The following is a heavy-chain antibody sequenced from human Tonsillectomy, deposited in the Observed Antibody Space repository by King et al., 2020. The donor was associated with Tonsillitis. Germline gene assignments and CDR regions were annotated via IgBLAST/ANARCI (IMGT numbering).Heavy chain of an antibody. CDR1: GGSISSGDYY. CDR2: IYYSGST. D-gene: IGHD5-12*01. V-gene: IGHV4-30-4*01. J-gene: IGHJ4*02. Sequence: VQLQESGPGLVKPSQTLSLTCTVSGGSISSGDYYWSWIRQPPGKGLEWIGYIYYSGSTYDNPSLKSRVNISIETSKNPFSLKLNSVTAADTAVYYCARGNSGYDWGWDYWGQGTLVTVSS. CDR3: ARGNSGYDWGWDY.